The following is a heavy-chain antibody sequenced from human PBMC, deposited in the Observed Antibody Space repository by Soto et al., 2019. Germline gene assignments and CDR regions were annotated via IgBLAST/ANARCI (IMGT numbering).Heavy chain of an antibody. V-gene: IGHV4-34*01. CDR2: INHSGST. CDR1: GGSFSGYY. D-gene: IGHD1-26*01. CDR3: ERGVPKWVYYGMDV. J-gene: IGHJ6*02. Sequence: SETLSLTCAVYGGSFSGYYWSWIRQPPGKGLEWIGEINHSGSTNYHPSLKSRVTISVDTSKNQFSLKLSSVTAADTAVYYCERGVPKWVYYGMDVWGQGTTVTVSS.